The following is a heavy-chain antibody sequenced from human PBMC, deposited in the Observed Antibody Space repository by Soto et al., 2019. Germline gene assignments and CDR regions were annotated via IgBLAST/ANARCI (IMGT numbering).Heavy chain of an antibody. CDR1: GFTFSSYS. Sequence: EVQLVESGGGLVKPGGSLRLSCAASGFTFSSYSMNWVRQAPGKGLEWVSSISSSSSYIYYADSVKGRFTISRDNAKNSRYLQMNSLRAEDTAVYYCARGGTGIYYYYYGMDVWGQGTTVTVSS. CDR3: ARGGTGIYYYYYGMDV. V-gene: IGHV3-21*01. D-gene: IGHD1-1*01. CDR2: ISSSSSYI. J-gene: IGHJ6*02.